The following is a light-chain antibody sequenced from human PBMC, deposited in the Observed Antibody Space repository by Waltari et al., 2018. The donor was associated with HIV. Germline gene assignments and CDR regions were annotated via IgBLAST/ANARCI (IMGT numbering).Light chain of an antibody. CDR2: KAS. Sequence: DIQMTQSPSTLSASVGDRVTITCRASQGISGGLAWYQKRPGQAPKLLSYKASSLESGVPSRFSGSESDTEFSLTISSLQPEDFATYYCQQYNSDSRTFGRGTKVEIK. CDR1: QGISGG. CDR3: QQYNSDSRT. J-gene: IGKJ1*01. V-gene: IGKV1-5*03.